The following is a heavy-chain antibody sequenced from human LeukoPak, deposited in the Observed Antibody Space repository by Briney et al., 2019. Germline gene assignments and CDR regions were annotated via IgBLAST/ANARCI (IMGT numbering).Heavy chain of an antibody. J-gene: IGHJ5*02. D-gene: IGHD1-26*01. V-gene: IGHV7-4-1*02. CDR1: GYSFTDHA. CDR3: AREEQVRFDP. Sequence: ASVKVSCKASGYSFTDHAIHWVRQVPGQGLEWMGWLNTITGDPTYAQGLTGRFAFSLDTSVSTAYLHINSLKADDTAIYYRAREEQVRFDPWGQGTLVTVSS. CDR2: LNTITGDP.